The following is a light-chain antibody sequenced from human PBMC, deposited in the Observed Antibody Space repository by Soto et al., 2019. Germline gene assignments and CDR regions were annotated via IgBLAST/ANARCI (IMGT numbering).Light chain of an antibody. V-gene: IGKV3-20*01. Sequence: DIVLTQSPGTLSLSPGERATLSCRACQSVSSNYLAWYQQKPGQAPRLLIYGASSRATGIPDRFSGSGSGTDFTLTISRLEPEDFAVYYCQQYGSSPWTFGQGTKVDIK. CDR1: QSVSSNY. CDR2: GAS. J-gene: IGKJ1*01. CDR3: QQYGSSPWT.